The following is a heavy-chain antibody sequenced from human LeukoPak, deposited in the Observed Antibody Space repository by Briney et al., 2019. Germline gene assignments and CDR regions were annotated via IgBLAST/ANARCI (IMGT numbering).Heavy chain of an antibody. CDR3: ARAFLWFGERDYGMDV. V-gene: IGHV1-69*01. CDR2: IIPIFGTA. CDR1: GGTFSSYA. J-gene: IGHJ6*04. D-gene: IGHD3-10*01. Sequence: SVKVSCKASGGTFSSYAISWVRQAPGQGLEWMGGIIPIFGTANYAQKFQGRATITAGESTSTAYMELSSLRSEDTAVYYCARAFLWFGERDYGMDVWGKGTTVTVSS.